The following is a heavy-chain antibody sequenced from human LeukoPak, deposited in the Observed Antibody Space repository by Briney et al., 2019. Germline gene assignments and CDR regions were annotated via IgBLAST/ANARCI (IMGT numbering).Heavy chain of an antibody. Sequence: GGSLRLSCAASGFTFSNAWMSWVRHAPGKGLEWVGRIKSKTDSGTTDYAAPVKGRFTISRDDSKNTLYLQMNSLKTEDTAVYYCTTAPAQSDYWGQGTLVTVSS. V-gene: IGHV3-15*01. J-gene: IGHJ4*02. CDR2: IKSKTDSGTT. CDR1: GFTFSNAW. CDR3: TTAPAQSDY. D-gene: IGHD2-2*01.